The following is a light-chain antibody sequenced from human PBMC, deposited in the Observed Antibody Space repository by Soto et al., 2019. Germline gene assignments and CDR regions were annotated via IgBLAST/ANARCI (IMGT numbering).Light chain of an antibody. CDR2: AAS. CDR3: LQHKSYPLT. CDR1: QSISSY. J-gene: IGKJ4*01. Sequence: IQMTQSPSTLSASVGDRVTITFRASQSISSYLNWYQQKPGKAPKLLIYAASSLQSGVPSRFSGSGSGTEFTLTISSLQPEDFATYYCLQHKSYPLTFGGGTKVDIK. V-gene: IGKV1-17*01.